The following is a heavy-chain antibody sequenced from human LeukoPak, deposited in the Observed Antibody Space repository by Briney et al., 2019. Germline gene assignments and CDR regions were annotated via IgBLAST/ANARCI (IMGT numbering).Heavy chain of an antibody. Sequence: SETLSLTCAVYGGSFSGYYWSWIRQPPGKGLEWIGEINHSGSTNYNPSLKSRVTISVDTSKNQFSLKLSSVTAADTAVYYCARGSRYSGYVDYWGQGTLVTVSS. V-gene: IGHV4-34*01. J-gene: IGHJ4*02. D-gene: IGHD1-26*01. CDR3: ARGSRYSGYVDY. CDR2: INHSGST. CDR1: GGSFSGYY.